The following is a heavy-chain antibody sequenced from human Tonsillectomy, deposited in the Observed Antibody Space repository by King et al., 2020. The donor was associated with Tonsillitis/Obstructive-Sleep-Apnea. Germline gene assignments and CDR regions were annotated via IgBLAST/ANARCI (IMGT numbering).Heavy chain of an antibody. J-gene: IGHJ6*02. CDR2: VVVGRGNT. D-gene: IGHD2-21*02. V-gene: IGHV1-58*02. Sequence: QLVQSGPEMKKPGTSVKVSCKASGFTFTSSAMQWVRQTRGQRLEWIGWVVVGRGNTNYAQKFQERVTITRDTSTSTAYMELSSLTSEDTAVYYCARRLDRRGGDLYYGMDVWGQGTTVTVSS. CDR3: ARRLDRRGGDLYYGMDV. CDR1: GFTFTSSA.